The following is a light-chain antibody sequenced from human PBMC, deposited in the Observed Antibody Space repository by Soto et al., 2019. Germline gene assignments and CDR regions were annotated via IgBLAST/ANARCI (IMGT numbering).Light chain of an antibody. J-gene: IGLJ1*01. CDR3: CSYAGSSTFYV. Sequence: QSVLTQPASVSGSPGQTITISCTGTSSDIGGYNAVSWYQQHPGKAPKLMIYEGTKRPSGVSDRFSGSKSGNTASLTISGLQAEDEADYYCCSYAGSSTFYVFGTGTKVTVL. CDR2: EGT. CDR1: SSDIGGYNA. V-gene: IGLV2-23*01.